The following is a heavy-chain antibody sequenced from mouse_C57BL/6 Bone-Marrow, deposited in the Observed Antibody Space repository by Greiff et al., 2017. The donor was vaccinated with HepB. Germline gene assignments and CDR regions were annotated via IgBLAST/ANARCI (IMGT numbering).Heavy chain of an antibody. V-gene: IGHV5-9-1*02. CDR1: GFTFSSYA. D-gene: IGHD1-1*01. Sequence: EVQGVESGEGLVKPGGSLKLSCAASGFTFSSYAMSWVRQTPEKRLEWVAYISSGGDYIYYADTVKGRFTISRDNARNTLYLQMSSLKSEDTAMYYCTRGIITTVVALDYWGQGTTLTVSS. CDR3: TRGIITTVVALDY. CDR2: ISSGGDYI. J-gene: IGHJ2*01.